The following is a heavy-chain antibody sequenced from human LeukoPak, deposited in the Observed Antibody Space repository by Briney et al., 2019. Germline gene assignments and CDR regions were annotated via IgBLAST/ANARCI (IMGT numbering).Heavy chain of an antibody. CDR1: GFSIGSGYS. CDR2: IWHSGGT. D-gene: IGHD2-21*02. Sequence: SETLSLTCAVSGFSIGSGYSWGWIRQPPGKGLEWIGTIWHSGGTSYSPSLESRVTISLDTSKNQFSLKLSSVTAADTAMYYCSTTASPDNIVVVTAYYWGQGTLVIVSS. J-gene: IGHJ4*02. CDR3: STTASPDNIVVVTAYY. V-gene: IGHV4-38-2*01.